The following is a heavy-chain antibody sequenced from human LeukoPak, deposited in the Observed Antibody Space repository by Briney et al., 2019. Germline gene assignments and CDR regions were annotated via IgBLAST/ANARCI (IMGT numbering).Heavy chain of an antibody. Sequence: GGSLRLSCEASGFSFSSYWMSWVRQAPGKGLEWVANLKQDGSEKYYVDSVKGRFTISRDNGKSSLYLQMNSLRAEDTAVYYCARGWVKNDFWGQGTLVTVSS. J-gene: IGHJ4*02. D-gene: IGHD2-21*01. CDR3: ARGWVKNDF. V-gene: IGHV3-7*01. CDR1: GFSFSSYW. CDR2: LKQDGSEK.